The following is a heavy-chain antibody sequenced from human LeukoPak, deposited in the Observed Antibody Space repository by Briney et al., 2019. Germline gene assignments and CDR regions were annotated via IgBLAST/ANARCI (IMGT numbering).Heavy chain of an antibody. CDR1: GYTFTGYY. CDR2: INPNSGGT. Sequence: EASVKVSCKASGYTFTGYYMHWVRQAPGRGLVWMGWINPNSGGTNGAQKFQGRVTMTRDTSISTAYMDLSRLRSDDTAMYYCAKSMVRGVISDAFDIWGQGTMVIVSS. V-gene: IGHV1-2*02. CDR3: AKSMVRGVISDAFDI. D-gene: IGHD3-10*01. J-gene: IGHJ3*02.